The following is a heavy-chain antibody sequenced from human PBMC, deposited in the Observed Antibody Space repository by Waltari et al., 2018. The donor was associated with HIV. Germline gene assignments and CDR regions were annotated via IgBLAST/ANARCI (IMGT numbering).Heavy chain of an antibody. J-gene: IGHJ4*02. CDR2: ISAYNGNT. CDR3: ARDQAPISVYDSEYFDS. V-gene: IGHV1-18*01. Sequence: QIQLVQSGPEIKKPGASVRVSCTASGYTFSNYGITWVRQAPGQGLEWMGWISAYNGNTNYAQNLQGRITMTTDTSTSTAYMELRSLTSDDTAVYYCARDQAPISVYDSEYFDSWGQGTLVTVSS. CDR1: GYTFSNYG. D-gene: IGHD5-12*01.